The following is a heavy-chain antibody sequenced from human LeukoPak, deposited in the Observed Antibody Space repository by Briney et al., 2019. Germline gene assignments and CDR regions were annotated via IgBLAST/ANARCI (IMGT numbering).Heavy chain of an antibody. CDR3: AKDWASPGHTSAWFPLDH. V-gene: IGHV3-74*01. D-gene: IGHD6-19*01. CDR1: GFTFSSYW. CDR2: INSDGSST. J-gene: IGHJ4*02. Sequence: GGSLRLSCAASGFTFSSYWMHWVRQAPGKGLVWVSRINSDGSSTSYADSVKGRFTISRDNAKNTLYLQMNSLGAEDTAIYYCAKDWASPGHTSAWFPLDHWGQGTLVTVSS.